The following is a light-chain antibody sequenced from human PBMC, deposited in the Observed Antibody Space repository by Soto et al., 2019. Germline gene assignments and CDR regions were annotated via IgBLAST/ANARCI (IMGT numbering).Light chain of an antibody. CDR1: QSVNSNC. Sequence: EIVLTQSPGTLSLSPGERATLSCRASQSVNSNCLVWYQQKPGQAPRLLIYGASSRATGIPDRFSGGGSGTDFTLTISRLEPEDFAVYYCQQYGRTLFTFGPGTKVDIK. CDR2: GAS. CDR3: QQYGRTLFT. V-gene: IGKV3-20*01. J-gene: IGKJ3*01.